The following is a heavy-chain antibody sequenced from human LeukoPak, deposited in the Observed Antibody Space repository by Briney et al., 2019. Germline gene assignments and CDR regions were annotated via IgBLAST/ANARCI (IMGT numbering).Heavy chain of an antibody. J-gene: IGHJ4*02. CDR2: INHSGST. CDR3: ARGTPSRNHGDY. Sequence: PSETLSLTCAVYGGSFSGYYWSWIRQPPGKGLEWIGEINHSGSTNYNPSLKSRVTISVDTSKNQFSLKLSSVTAADTAVYYCARGTPSRNHGDYWGQGTLVTVSS. V-gene: IGHV4-34*01. CDR1: GGSFSGYY.